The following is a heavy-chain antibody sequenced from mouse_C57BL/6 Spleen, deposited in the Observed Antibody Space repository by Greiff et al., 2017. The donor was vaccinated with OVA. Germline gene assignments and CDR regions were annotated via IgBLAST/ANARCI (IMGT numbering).Heavy chain of an antibody. CDR2: INYDGSST. Sequence: DVHLVESEGGLVQPGRSMKLSCTASGFTFSDYYMAWVRQVPEKGLEWVANINYDGSSTYYLDSLKSRFIISRDNAKNILYLQMSSLKSEDTATYYCARGGYDYDGDAMDYWGQGTSVTVSS. J-gene: IGHJ4*01. CDR1: GFTFSDYY. CDR3: ARGGYDYDGDAMDY. D-gene: IGHD2-4*01. V-gene: IGHV5-16*01.